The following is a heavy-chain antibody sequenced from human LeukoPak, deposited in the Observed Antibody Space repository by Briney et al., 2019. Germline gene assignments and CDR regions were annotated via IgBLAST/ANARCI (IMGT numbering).Heavy chain of an antibody. V-gene: IGHV3-48*03. J-gene: IGHJ4*02. Sequence: PGGSLRLSCAASGFSFSGYEMNWVRQAPGKGLEWLSSISISGSIIYYADSVKGRFTISRDNSKNTLYLQMNSLRAEDTAVYYCAIFRYYYDSSGYYGFWGQGTLVTVSS. CDR3: AIFRYYYDSSGYYGF. CDR1: GFSFSGYE. CDR2: ISISGSII. D-gene: IGHD3-22*01.